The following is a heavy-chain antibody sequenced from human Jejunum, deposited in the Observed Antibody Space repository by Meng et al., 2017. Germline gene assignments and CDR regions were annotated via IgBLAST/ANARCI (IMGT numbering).Heavy chain of an antibody. V-gene: IGHV7-4-1*02. D-gene: IGHD6-19*01. J-gene: IGHJ4*02. CDR3: VSGQYSSDRYYGH. CDR2: INTDTGIP. Sequence: QVQLVQSGSELKKPGASVKVSCKASGYTFTKYAIHWVRQAPGQGFEWVGWINTDTGIPTYAHGFTGRFVFSLDTSVSTAYLQISSLKSEDTGVYYCVSGQYSSDRYYGHWGQGTLVTVSS. CDR1: GYTFTKYA.